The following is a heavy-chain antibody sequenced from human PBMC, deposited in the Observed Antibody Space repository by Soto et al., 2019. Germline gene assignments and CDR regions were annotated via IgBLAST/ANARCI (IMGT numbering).Heavy chain of an antibody. D-gene: IGHD4-4*01. CDR1: GYTFTSYG. J-gene: IGHJ4*02. V-gene: IGHV1-18*01. CDR3: ARSASSKVTTLLHI. Sequence: EASVKVSCKASGYTFTSYGISWVRQAPGQGLEWMGWISAYNGNTNYAQKLQGRVTMTTDTSTSTAYMELRSLRSDDTAVYYCARSASSKVTTLLHIWGQGTLVTVSS. CDR2: ISAYNGNT.